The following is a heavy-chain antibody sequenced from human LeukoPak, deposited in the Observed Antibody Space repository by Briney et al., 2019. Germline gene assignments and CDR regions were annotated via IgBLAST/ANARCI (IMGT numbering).Heavy chain of an antibody. CDR1: GGSFSGYY. Sequence: SETLSLTCGVYGGSFSGYYWSWIRQPPGKGLEWIGEINHGGSTNYNPSLKSRVTILVDTSKNQFSLKLSSVTAADTAVYYCARVKLFGVVIISLDNWGQGTLVTVSS. CDR2: INHGGST. J-gene: IGHJ4*02. D-gene: IGHD3-3*01. V-gene: IGHV4-34*01. CDR3: ARVKLFGVVIISLDN.